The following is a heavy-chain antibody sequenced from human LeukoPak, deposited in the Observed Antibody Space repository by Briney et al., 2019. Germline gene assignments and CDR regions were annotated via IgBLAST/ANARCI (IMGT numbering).Heavy chain of an antibody. CDR1: GFTFSSYG. CDR2: ISYDGSNK. D-gene: IGHD6-13*01. Sequence: GGSLRLSCAASGFTFSSYGMHWVRQAPGKGLEWVAVISYDGSNKYYADSVKGRFTISRDNSKNTLYLQMNSLRAEDTAVYYCARRPYSSSLIDYWGQGTLVTASS. CDR3: ARRPYSSSLIDY. V-gene: IGHV3-30*03. J-gene: IGHJ4*02.